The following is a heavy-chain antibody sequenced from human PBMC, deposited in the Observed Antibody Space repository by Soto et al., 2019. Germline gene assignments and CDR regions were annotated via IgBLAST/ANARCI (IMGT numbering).Heavy chain of an antibody. J-gene: IGHJ6*02. D-gene: IGHD3-3*01. CDR3: AIKDYDFWSGYSNPRAYYYYGMDV. V-gene: IGHV4-34*01. CDR1: GGSFSGYY. Sequence: QVQLQQWGAGLLKPSETLSLTCAVYGGSFSGYYWSWIRQPPGKGLEWIGEINHSGSTNYNPSLKSRVTISVDTSKNQFSLKLSSVTAADTAVYYCAIKDYDFWSGYSNPRAYYYYGMDVWGQGTTVTVSS. CDR2: INHSGST.